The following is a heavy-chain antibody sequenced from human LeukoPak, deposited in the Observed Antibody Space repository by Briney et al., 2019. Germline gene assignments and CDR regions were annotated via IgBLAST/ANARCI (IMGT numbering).Heavy chain of an antibody. CDR1: GGSISSSSYY. J-gene: IGHJ4*02. Sequence: SETLSLTCTVSGGSISSSSYYWGWIRQPPGKGLEWIGSIYHSGSTYYNPSLKSRVTISVDTSKNQFTLKLSSVTAADTAVYYCARQERGAGESFDYWGQGTLVTVSS. V-gene: IGHV4-39*01. D-gene: IGHD3-16*01. CDR3: ARQERGAGESFDY. CDR2: IYHSGST.